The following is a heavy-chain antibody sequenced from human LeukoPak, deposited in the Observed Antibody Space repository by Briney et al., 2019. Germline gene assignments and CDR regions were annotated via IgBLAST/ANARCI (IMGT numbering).Heavy chain of an antibody. V-gene: IGHV3-21*01. CDR1: GFTFSSYS. Sequence: PAGSLRLSCAASGFTFSSYSMTWVRQAPGKGLEWVSSISSSSSYIYYADSVKGRFTISRDNTKNSLYLQMNSLRAEGTAVYYCARGPAAGLFDYWGQGTLVTVSS. CDR2: ISSSSSYI. D-gene: IGHD6-13*01. J-gene: IGHJ4*02. CDR3: ARGPAAGLFDY.